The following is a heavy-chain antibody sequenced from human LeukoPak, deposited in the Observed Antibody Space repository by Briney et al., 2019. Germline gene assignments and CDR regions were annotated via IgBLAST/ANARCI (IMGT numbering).Heavy chain of an antibody. Sequence: GGSLRLSCAASGFTFSSYWMSWVRQAPGKGLEWVANINQDGSEKYYVDSVKGRFTISRDNAKNSLYLQMNSLRAEDTAVYYCEREGCSGGSCYHNWFDPWGQGTLVTVSS. CDR2: INQDGSEK. D-gene: IGHD2-15*01. CDR3: EREGCSGGSCYHNWFDP. J-gene: IGHJ5*02. V-gene: IGHV3-7*01. CDR1: GFTFSSYW.